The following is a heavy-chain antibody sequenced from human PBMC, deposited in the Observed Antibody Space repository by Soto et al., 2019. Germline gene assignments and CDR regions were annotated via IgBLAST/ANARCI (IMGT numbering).Heavy chain of an antibody. D-gene: IGHD3-9*01. V-gene: IGHV4-31*02. J-gene: IGHJ4*02. Sequence: GDCRSWIRQHPGKGLEWIGYIYYSGSTYYNPSLKSRVTISVDTSKNQFSLKLSSVTAADTAVYYCARDSNDWTLWGQGTLVTVS. CDR2: IYYSGST. CDR1: GDC. CDR3: ARDSNDWTL.